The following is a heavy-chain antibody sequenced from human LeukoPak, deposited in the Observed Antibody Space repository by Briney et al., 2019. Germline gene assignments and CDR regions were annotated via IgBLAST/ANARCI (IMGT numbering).Heavy chain of an antibody. CDR2: INHSGST. V-gene: IGHV4-34*01. CDR3: ARGKAVAGTLGFGY. D-gene: IGHD6-19*01. Sequence: SETLSLTCAVYGGSFSGYYWSWIRQPPGKGLEWIGEINHSGSTNYNPSLKSRVTISVDTSKNQFSLKLSSVTAADTAVYYCARGKAVAGTLGFGYWGQGTLVTVPS. J-gene: IGHJ4*02. CDR1: GGSFSGYY.